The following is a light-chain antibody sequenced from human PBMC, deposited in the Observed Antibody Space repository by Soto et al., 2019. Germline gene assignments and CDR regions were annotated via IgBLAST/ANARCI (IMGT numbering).Light chain of an antibody. J-gene: IGLJ3*02. CDR1: SGHSHYA. CDR3: QTWDTAMGV. V-gene: IGLV4-69*01. CDR2: LNNDGSH. Sequence: QSVLTQSPSASAALGASVRLTCTLSSGHSHYAIAWHQQQPEKGPRFLMKLNNDGSHTKGDGIPDRFSGSSSGAERYLTISTLQSEDEADYYCQTWDTAMGVFGGGTQLTVL.